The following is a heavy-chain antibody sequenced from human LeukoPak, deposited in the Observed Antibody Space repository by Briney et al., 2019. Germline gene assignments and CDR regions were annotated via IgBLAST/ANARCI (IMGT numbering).Heavy chain of an antibody. V-gene: IGHV1-18*01. D-gene: IGHD3-10*01. CDR2: ISVYNGNT. CDR3: ARDVEWFGELSLPDY. Sequence: GASVKVSCKASGYTFTSYGINWVRQAPGQGLEWMGWISVYNGNTNYAQELQGRVIMTTDTSTSTAYMELRSLRSDDTAVYYCARDVEWFGELSLPDYWGQGTLVTVSS. CDR1: GYTFTSYG. J-gene: IGHJ4*02.